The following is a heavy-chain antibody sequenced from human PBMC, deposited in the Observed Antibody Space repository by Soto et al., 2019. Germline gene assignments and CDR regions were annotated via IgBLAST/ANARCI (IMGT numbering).Heavy chain of an antibody. CDR1: GGTFDSFT. V-gene: IGHV1-69*01. CDR2: IIPVSGVP. Sequence: QVQLVQSGAEVKQPGSSVKVSCTISGGTFDSFTISWVRQAPGQGFEWMGGIIPVSGVPSYSRHFQGRITITADASTRTAYMDLSGLKFEDTAVYFCARDSHTATLDFWGQGTLVSVS. D-gene: IGHD2-2*02. CDR3: ARDSHTATLDF. J-gene: IGHJ4*02.